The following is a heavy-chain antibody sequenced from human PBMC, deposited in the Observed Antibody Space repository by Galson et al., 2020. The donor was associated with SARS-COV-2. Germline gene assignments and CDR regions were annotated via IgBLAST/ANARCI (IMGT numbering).Heavy chain of an antibody. J-gene: IGHJ4*02. CDR2: ISSNGGST. Sequence: CAASGFTFSSYAMHWVRQAPGKGLEYVSAISSNGGSTYYANSVKGRFTISRDNSKNTLYLQMGSLRAEDMAVYYCARGPPTYYYDSSGYLEGPFDYWGQGTLVTVSS. V-gene: IGHV3-64*01. CDR1: GFTFSSYA. CDR3: ARGPPTYYYDSSGYLEGPFDY. D-gene: IGHD3-22*01.